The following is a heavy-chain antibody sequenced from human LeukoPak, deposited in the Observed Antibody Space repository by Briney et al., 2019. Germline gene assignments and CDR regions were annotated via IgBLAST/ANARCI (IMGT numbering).Heavy chain of an antibody. CDR3: ARSVGYCSSTSCDPAIDY. V-gene: IGHV4-59*01. CDR2: IYYSGST. J-gene: IGHJ4*02. Sequence: SETLSLTCTVSGGSISSYYWSWIRQPPGKGLEWIGYIYYSGSTNYNPSLKSRVTISVDTSKNQFSLKLSSVTAADTAVYYCARSVGYCSSTSCDPAIDYWGQGTLATVSS. CDR1: GGSISSYY. D-gene: IGHD2-2*01.